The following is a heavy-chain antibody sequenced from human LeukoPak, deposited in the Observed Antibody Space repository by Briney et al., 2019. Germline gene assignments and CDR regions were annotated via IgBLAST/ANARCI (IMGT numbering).Heavy chain of an antibody. CDR2: IYYSGST. Sequence: SETLSLTCTVSGGSISSYYWSWIRQPPGKGLEWIGYIYYSGSTNYNPSLKSRVTISVDTSKNQFSLELSSVTAADTAVYYCARAPSVAAAGTYYYYGMDVWGQGTTVTVSS. J-gene: IGHJ6*02. CDR1: GGSISSYY. D-gene: IGHD6-13*01. V-gene: IGHV4-59*01. CDR3: ARAPSVAAAGTYYYYGMDV.